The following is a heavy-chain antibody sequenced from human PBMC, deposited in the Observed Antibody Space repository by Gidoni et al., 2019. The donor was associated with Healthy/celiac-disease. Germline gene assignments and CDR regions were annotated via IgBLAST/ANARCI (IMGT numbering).Heavy chain of an antibody. J-gene: IGHJ4*02. V-gene: IGHV3-64*01. CDR3: ARDLDGYSGYAFDY. CDR1: GFTFSSYA. D-gene: IGHD5-12*01. CDR2: ISSNGGST. Sequence: EVQLVESGGGLVQPGGSLRLSCAASGFTFSSYAMHWVRQAPGKGLESVSAISSNGGSTYYANSVKGRFTISRDNSKNTLYLQMCSLRAEDMAVYYCARDLDGYSGYAFDYWGQGTLVTVSS.